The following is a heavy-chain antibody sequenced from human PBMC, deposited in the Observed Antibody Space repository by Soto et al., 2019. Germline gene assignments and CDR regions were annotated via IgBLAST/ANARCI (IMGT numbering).Heavy chain of an antibody. Sequence: QAELVESGGGVVQPGRSLRLSCAASGFTFTNYAFHWVRQAPGKGLEWLAVISFDGDKKYYADSVKGRFFISRDNLKNTLYLQMNSLRAEDAALYFCGREYDYSYRYYNYGVDVWGQGPTVTV. CDR1: GFTFTNYA. V-gene: IGHV3-30-3*01. D-gene: IGHD5-12*01. CDR2: ISFDGDKK. CDR3: GREYDYSYRYYNYGVDV. J-gene: IGHJ6*02.